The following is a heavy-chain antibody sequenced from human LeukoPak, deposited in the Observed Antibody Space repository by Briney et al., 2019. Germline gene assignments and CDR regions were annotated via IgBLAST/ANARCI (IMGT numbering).Heavy chain of an antibody. CDR2: IYTSGST. CDR3: ARGEAVAARGYYFDY. D-gene: IGHD6-19*01. J-gene: IGHJ4*02. V-gene: IGHV4-4*07. CDR1: GGSISSYY. Sequence: SETLSPTCTVSGGSISSYYWSWIRQPAGKGLEWIGRIYTSGSTNYNPSLKSRVTISVDKSKNQFSLKLSSVTAADTAVYYCARGEAVAARGYYFDYWGQGTLVTVSS.